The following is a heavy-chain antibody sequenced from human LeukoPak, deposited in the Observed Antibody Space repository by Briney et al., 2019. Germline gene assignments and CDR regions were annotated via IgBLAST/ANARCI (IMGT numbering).Heavy chain of an antibody. D-gene: IGHD6-13*01. Sequence: GASVKVSCRASGYTFTDYGNSWVRQAPGQGLEWMGWISAYNGNTNYAQKLQGRVTMTTDTSTSTAYMELTSLRSDDTAVYYCARHQGSSFNWFDPWGQGTLVTVSS. J-gene: IGHJ5*02. V-gene: IGHV1-18*01. CDR3: ARHQGSSFNWFDP. CDR2: ISAYNGNT. CDR1: GYTFTDYG.